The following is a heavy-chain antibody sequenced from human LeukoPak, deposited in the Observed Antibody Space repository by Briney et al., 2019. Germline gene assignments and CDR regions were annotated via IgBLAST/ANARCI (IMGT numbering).Heavy chain of an antibody. J-gene: IGHJ4*02. CDR2: INHSGST. V-gene: IGHV4-34*01. CDR3: AREDSSGYPTLDY. CDR1: GGSFSGYY. D-gene: IGHD3-22*01. Sequence: PLETLSLTCAVYGGSFSGYYWSWIRQPPGKGLEWIGEINHSGSTNYNPSLKSRVTISVDTSKNQFSLKLSSVTAAGTAVYYCAREDSSGYPTLDYWGQGTLVTVSS.